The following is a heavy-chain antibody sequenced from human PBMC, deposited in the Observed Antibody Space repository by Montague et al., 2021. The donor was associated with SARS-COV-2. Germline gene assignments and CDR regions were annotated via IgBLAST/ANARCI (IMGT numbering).Heavy chain of an antibody. J-gene: IGHJ3*02. CDR2: IYDSGST. V-gene: IGHV4-39*02. CDR1: GGSISSNNYY. D-gene: IGHD5-12*01. Sequence: SETLSLTCTVSGGSISSNNYYWDWIRQPPGKGLEWIGSIYDSGSTYYSPSLKSRVTISVDTSKNHLSLKLNSVTAADTAVYYCARRGRKLLPVATTIGGFDIWGQGTMVTVSS. CDR3: ARRGRKLLPVATTIGGFDI.